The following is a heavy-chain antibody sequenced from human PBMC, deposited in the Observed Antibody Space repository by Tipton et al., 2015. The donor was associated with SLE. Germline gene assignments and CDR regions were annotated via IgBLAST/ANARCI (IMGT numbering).Heavy chain of an antibody. CDR2: INTDGSHT. V-gene: IGHV3-74*01. CDR3: AKDDSGANSLDY. CDR1: GFTFTTYW. D-gene: IGHD4-17*01. J-gene: IGHJ4*02. Sequence: SGFTFTTYWMHWVRQAPGKGLVWVSRINTDGSHTAYADSVRGRFTISRDNAENTVYLLMNSLRADDTAVYYCAKDDSGANSLDYWGQGTLVTVSS.